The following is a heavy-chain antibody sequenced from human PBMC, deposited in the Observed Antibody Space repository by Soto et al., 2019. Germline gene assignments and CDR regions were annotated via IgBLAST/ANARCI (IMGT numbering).Heavy chain of an antibody. CDR3: THTMLYCTGGSCTTWFDY. CDR1: GFSLSTSGVG. J-gene: IGHJ4*02. V-gene: IGHV2-5*02. Sequence: QITLKESGPTLVKPTQTLTLTCTFSGFSLSTSGVGVGWIRQPAGKALEWLALIYWDDDKRYSPSLNSRLTITKDTSKNQVVLTMXXXXXVDTATYYCTHTMLYCTGGSCTTWFDYWGQGTLVTVSS. CDR2: IYWDDDK. D-gene: IGHD2-15*01.